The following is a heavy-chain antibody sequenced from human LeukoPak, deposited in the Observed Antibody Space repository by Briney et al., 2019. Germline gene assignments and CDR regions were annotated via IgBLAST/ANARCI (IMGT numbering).Heavy chain of an antibody. Sequence: SETLSLTCAVYGGSFSGYYWSWIRQPPGKGLEWIGEINHSGSTNYNPSLKSRVTISVDTSRNQFSLKLTSVTAADTAVYYCAREGGFYRPLDYSGQGTLVTVSS. J-gene: IGHJ4*02. CDR2: INHSGST. CDR1: GGSFSGYY. D-gene: IGHD6-25*01. CDR3: AREGGFYRPLDY. V-gene: IGHV4-34*01.